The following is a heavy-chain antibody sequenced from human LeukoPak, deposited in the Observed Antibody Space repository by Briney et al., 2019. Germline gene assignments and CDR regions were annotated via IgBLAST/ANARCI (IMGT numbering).Heavy chain of an antibody. V-gene: IGHV3-20*04. Sequence: GGSLRLSCAASGFTFDDYGMSWVRQAPGKGLEWVSGINWNGGSTGYADSVKGRFTISRDNAKNSLYLQMNSLRAEDTALYYCATAGSCFGGDCYAYIDYWGQGTLVTVSS. CDR1: GFTFDDYG. CDR2: INWNGGST. CDR3: ATAGSCFGGDCYAYIDY. J-gene: IGHJ4*02. D-gene: IGHD2-21*02.